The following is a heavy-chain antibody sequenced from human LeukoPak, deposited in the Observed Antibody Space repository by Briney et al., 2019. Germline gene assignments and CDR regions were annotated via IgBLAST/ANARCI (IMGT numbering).Heavy chain of an antibody. J-gene: IGHJ4*02. V-gene: IGHV3-30*18. CDR3: AKDRYGSGETVVDY. Sequence: GGSLRLSCAASGFTFSSYGMHWVRQAPGKGLEWVAVISYDGSNKYYADSVEGRFTISGDNSKNTLYLQMNSLRAEDTAVCYCAKDRYGSGETVVDYWGQGTLVTVSS. CDR2: ISYDGSNK. D-gene: IGHD3-10*01. CDR1: GFTFSSYG.